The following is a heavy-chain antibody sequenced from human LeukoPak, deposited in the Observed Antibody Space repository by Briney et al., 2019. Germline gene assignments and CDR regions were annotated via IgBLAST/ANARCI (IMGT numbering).Heavy chain of an antibody. J-gene: IGHJ5*02. CDR3: ARDGGGWLDP. CDR2: INPTSGST. V-gene: IGHV1-46*01. CDR1: GYTAIDYY. D-gene: IGHD3-16*01. Sequence: ASVKVSCKASGYTAIDYYMHWVRQAPEQGLEWMGMINPTSGSTDYAQTFQGRVTMTRDTPTSVFYMEMNGLTSDDTAVYYCARDGGGWLDPWGQGTLVTVSS.